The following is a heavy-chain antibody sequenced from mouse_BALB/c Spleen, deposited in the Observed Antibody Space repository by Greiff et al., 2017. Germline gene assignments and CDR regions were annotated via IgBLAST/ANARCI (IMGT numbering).Heavy chain of an antibody. CDR3: ATSTVVATRGFAY. Sequence: VQLQQSGAELARPGASVKMSCKASGYTFTSYTMHWVKQRPGQGLEWIGYINPSSGYTNYNQKFKDKATLTADKSSSTAYMQLSSLTSEDSAVYYCATSTVVATRGFAYWGQGTLVTVSA. V-gene: IGHV1-4*01. CDR1: GYTFTSYT. J-gene: IGHJ3*01. CDR2: INPSSGYT. D-gene: IGHD1-1*01.